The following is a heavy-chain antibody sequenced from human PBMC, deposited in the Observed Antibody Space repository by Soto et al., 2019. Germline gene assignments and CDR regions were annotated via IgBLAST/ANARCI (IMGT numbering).Heavy chain of an antibody. J-gene: IGHJ4*02. CDR2: INPNSGGT. V-gene: IGHV1-2*02. CDR3: ARDCGGDCYSYYFDY. CDR1: GYPFTGYY. D-gene: IGHD2-21*02. Sequence: ASVKVSCKASGYPFTGYYMHWVRQAPGQGLEWMGWINPNSGGTNYAQKFQGRVTMTRDTSISTAYMELSRLRSDDTAVYYCARDCGGDCYSYYFDYWGQGTLVTVSS.